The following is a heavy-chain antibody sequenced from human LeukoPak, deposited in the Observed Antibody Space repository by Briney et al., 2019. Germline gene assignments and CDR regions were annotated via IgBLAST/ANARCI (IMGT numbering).Heavy chain of an antibody. J-gene: IGHJ4*02. CDR1: GFTFSSYA. CDR3: ARGSDVLLWFGESKY. V-gene: IGHV3-30*04. CDR2: ISYDGSNK. Sequence: GRSLRLCCAASGFTFSSYAMHRVRQAPGKGLEWVAVISYDGSNKYYADSVKDRFTISRDNSKNTLYLQMNSLRAEDTAVYYCARGSDVLLWFGESKYWGQGTLVTVSS. D-gene: IGHD3-10*01.